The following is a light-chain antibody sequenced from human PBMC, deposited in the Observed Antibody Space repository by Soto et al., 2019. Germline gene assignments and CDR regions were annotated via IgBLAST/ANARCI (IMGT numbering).Light chain of an antibody. Sequence: EIVLTQSPATLSLSPGERATLSCRASQGVSSYLAWYQQKPGQAPRLLIYDASNRATGIPARFSGSGPGTDFTLTISSLETEDFAVYYCQPRSNWQTTFGQGTRLEIK. V-gene: IGKV3D-11*01. CDR1: QGVSSY. CDR3: QPRSNWQTT. J-gene: IGKJ5*01. CDR2: DAS.